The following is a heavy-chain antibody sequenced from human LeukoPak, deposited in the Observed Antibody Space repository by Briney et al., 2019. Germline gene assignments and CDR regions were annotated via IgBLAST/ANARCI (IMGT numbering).Heavy chain of an antibody. D-gene: IGHD3-22*01. CDR3: VKGGNYYDSSAYYDYFDY. J-gene: IGHJ4*02. Sequence: GGSLRLSCAVSGFTFNTYAMSWVRQAPGKGLEWVSAISGSGSRAYYADSVKGRVTISRDNSKNTLYLQMNSLRVEDTAVYYCVKGGNYYDSSAYYDYFDYWGQGTLVTVSS. CDR1: GFTFNTYA. CDR2: ISGSGSRA. V-gene: IGHV3-23*01.